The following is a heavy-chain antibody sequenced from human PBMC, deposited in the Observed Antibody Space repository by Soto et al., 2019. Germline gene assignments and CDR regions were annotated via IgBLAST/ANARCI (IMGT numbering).Heavy chain of an antibody. CDR1: GYSITSYW. Sequence: PGESLKISCKGSGYSITSYWINWVRQMPGKGLEWMGRIDPSDSYTNNSPSFQGHVTISSDKSISTAYLQWSSLKASDTAMYYCARGCRESGYDLDSFDIWGQGTMVTVSS. D-gene: IGHD5-12*01. CDR3: ARGCRESGYDLDSFDI. V-gene: IGHV5-10-1*01. J-gene: IGHJ3*02. CDR2: IDPSDSYT.